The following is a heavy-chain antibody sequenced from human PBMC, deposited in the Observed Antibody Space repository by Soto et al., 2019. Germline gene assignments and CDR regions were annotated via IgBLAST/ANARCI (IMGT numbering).Heavy chain of an antibody. CDR2: ISQSGAT. CDR1: GGSIRSYY. J-gene: IGHJ5*02. D-gene: IGHD2-8*01. CDR3: ARGIWNIEEMIYGFYFDP. Sequence: PSETLSLTCTVSGGSIRSYYWSWIRQAAGKGLEWLGYISQSGATYYNPPLERRVTISMDTSKNAFSLNLSSVTADDTAVYYCARGIWNIEEMIYGFYFDPWGPGTLVTVSS. V-gene: IGHV4-59*12.